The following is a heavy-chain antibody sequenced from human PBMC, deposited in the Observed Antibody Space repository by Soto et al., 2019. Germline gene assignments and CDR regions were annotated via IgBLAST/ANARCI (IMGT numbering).Heavy chain of an antibody. D-gene: IGHD6-6*01. J-gene: IGHJ6*02. CDR2: ISAYNGNT. V-gene: IGHV1-18*04. CDR3: ARVSDRYSSSSLTHPYYYYGMDV. Sequence: VASVKVSCKASGYTFTSYGISWVRQAPGQGLEWMGWISAYNGNTNYAQKLQGRVTMTTDTSTSTAYMELRSLRSDDTAVYYCARVSDRYSSSSLTHPYYYYGMDVWGQGTTVTVSS. CDR1: GYTFTSYG.